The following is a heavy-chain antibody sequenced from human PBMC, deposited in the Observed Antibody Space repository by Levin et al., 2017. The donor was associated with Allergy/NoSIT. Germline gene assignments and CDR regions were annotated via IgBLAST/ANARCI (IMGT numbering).Heavy chain of an antibody. CDR2: TRNKANSYTT. V-gene: IGHV3-72*01. J-gene: IGHJ2*01. Sequence: SCAASGFTFSDHYMDWVRQAPGKGLEWVGRTRNKANSYTTEYAASVKGRFTISRDDSKNSLYLQMKRLKTEETAVYYCAREGNSGSYYQRRDGYFDRWGRGTLVTVAS. CDR1: GFTFSDHY. D-gene: IGHD1-26*01. CDR3: AREGNSGSYYQRRDGYFDR.